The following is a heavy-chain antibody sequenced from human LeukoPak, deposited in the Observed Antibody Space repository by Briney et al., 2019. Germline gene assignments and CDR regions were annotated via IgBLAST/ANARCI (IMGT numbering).Heavy chain of an antibody. CDR1: GGSISSYY. J-gene: IGHJ6*03. CDR2: IYTSGST. Sequence: SETLSLTCTVSGGSISSYYWSWIRQPAGKGLEWIGRIYTSGSTNYNPSLKSRVTISVDTSKNQFSLKLSSVTAADTAVYHCARDRTGYYYYHMDVWGKGTTVTVSS. D-gene: IGHD1-1*01. V-gene: IGHV4-4*07. CDR3: ARDRTGYYYYHMDV.